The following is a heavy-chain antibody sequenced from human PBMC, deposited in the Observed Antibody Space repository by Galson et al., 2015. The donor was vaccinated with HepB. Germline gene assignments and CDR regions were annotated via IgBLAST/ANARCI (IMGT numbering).Heavy chain of an antibody. CDR3: ARETPDTYYFDY. D-gene: IGHD2-15*01. CDR1: GYTLTNYH. Sequence: SVKVSCKASGYTLTNYHLHWVRQAPGQGPEWMGKIFAGGGSTGYAERFQGRVTLTRDSSTSTIYMEVSSLRSDDTAVYYCARETPDTYYFDYWGQGTLVTVSS. V-gene: IGHV1-46*01. J-gene: IGHJ4*02. CDR2: IFAGGGST.